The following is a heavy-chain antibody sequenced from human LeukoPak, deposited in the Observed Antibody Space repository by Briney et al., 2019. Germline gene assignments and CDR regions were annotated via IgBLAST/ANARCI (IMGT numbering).Heavy chain of an antibody. V-gene: IGHV5-51*01. CDR2: IYPGDSDT. CDR1: GYSFTTYW. J-gene: IGHJ4*02. CDR3: ARKSPAAAY. Sequence: GESLKISCKGSGYSFTTYWIAWVRQMPGRGLEWMGIIYPGDSDTKYSPSFQGQVTISADKSINTAYLQWSSLKASDSAMYYCARKSPAAAYWGQGTLVTVSS. D-gene: IGHD6-13*01.